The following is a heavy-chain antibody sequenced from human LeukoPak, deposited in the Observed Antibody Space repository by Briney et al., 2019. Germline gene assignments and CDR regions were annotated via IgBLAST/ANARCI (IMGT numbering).Heavy chain of an antibody. Sequence: PSETLSLTCTVSGGSISSSSYYWGWIRQPPGKGLEWIGSIYYSGSTYYNPSLKSRVTISVDTSKNQFSLKLSSVTAADTAVYYCARPIRPMIVRSAFDIWGQGTMVTVSS. CDR2: IYYSGST. V-gene: IGHV4-39*01. D-gene: IGHD3-22*01. CDR3: ARPIRPMIVRSAFDI. J-gene: IGHJ3*02. CDR1: GGSISSSSYY.